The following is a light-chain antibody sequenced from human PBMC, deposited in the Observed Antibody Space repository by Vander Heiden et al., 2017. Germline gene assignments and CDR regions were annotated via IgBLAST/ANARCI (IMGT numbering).Light chain of an antibody. CDR1: ESINKY. Sequence: DIQMTQSPSSLSASVGDRVTITGRASESINKYLNWYQQKPGTAPKVLIYAASSLQSGVPSRFSGSGSGTDFTLTISSLQPEDYATYYCQQSSSTRWTFGQGTKVEIK. CDR2: AAS. V-gene: IGKV1-39*01. CDR3: QQSSSTRWT. J-gene: IGKJ1*01.